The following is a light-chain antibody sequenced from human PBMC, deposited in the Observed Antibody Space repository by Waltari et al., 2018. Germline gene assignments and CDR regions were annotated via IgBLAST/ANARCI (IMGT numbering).Light chain of an antibody. V-gene: IGKV3-15*01. CDR2: RAS. J-gene: IGKJ2*01. Sequence: EIVMTQSPATLSVSPGERATLSCRASQSISIYLAWFQQKPGQAPRLLLYRASTRATGIPARLSGSGSGTEFTLTISSLQSEDFAVYYCQQYYDGRTFGQGTKLEIK. CDR3: QQYYDGRT. CDR1: QSISIY.